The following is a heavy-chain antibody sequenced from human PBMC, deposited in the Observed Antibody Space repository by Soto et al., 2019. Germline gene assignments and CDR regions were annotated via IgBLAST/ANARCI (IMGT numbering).Heavy chain of an antibody. J-gene: IGHJ5*02. CDR2: VYYSGST. CDR1: GGSIISGGYY. V-gene: IGHV4-31*03. CDR3: ARDRKGDYYDSSGYESLNWFDP. D-gene: IGHD3-22*01. Sequence: SETLSLTCTVSGGSIISGGYYWSWICQHPAKGLAQLGDVYYSGSTCYNPSLKSRVTISVDTSKNQFSLKLSSVTAADTAVYYCARDRKGDYYDSSGYESLNWFDPCGQGTLVTVSS.